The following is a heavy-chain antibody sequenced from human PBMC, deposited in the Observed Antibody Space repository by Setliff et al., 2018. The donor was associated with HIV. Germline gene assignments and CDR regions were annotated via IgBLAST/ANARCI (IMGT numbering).Heavy chain of an antibody. CDR2: VYYTWNT. V-gene: IGHV4-34*01. J-gene: IGHJ6*03. D-gene: IGHD1-7*01. CDR3: ARGDGTKYYYYYYMDV. Sequence: PSETLSLTCAVYGGSFTDYYWIWIRQPPGKGLEWIGSVYYTWNTYYNPSLKSRVTISVDTSKNQFSLKLSSVTAADTAVYYCARGDGTKYYYYYYMDVWGKGTTVTVSS. CDR1: GGSFTDYY.